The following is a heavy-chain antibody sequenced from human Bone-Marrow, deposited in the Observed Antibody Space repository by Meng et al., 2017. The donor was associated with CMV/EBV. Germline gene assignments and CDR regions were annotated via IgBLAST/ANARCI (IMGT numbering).Heavy chain of an antibody. D-gene: IGHD2-15*01. V-gene: IGHV1-18*01. CDR2: ISAYNGNT. J-gene: IGHJ5*02. CDR3: ARVGPVVFRIHKWLDP. Sequence: ASVKVSCKASGYTFTSYGISWVRQAPGQGLEWMGWISAYNGNTNYAQKLQGRVTMTTDASTSTAYMELRSLRSDDTAVYYCARVGPVVFRIHKWLDPWGQGTLVTISS. CDR1: GYTFTSYG.